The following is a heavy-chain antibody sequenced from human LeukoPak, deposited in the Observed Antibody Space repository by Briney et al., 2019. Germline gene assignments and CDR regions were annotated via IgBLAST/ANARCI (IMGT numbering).Heavy chain of an antibody. CDR1: GFTFDDYG. Sequence: GGSLRLSCAASGFTFDDYGMSWVRQAPGKGLEWVSGINWNGGSTGYADSVKGRFTISRDNAKNSLYLQMNRLRPEDAAVYYCAKAPVTTCRGAFCYPFDYWGLGTLVTVSS. J-gene: IGHJ4*02. CDR3: AKAPVTTCRGAFCYPFDY. V-gene: IGHV3-20*04. D-gene: IGHD2-15*01. CDR2: INWNGGST.